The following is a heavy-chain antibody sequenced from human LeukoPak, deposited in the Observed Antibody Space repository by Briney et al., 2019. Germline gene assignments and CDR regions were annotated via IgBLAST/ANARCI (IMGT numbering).Heavy chain of an antibody. Sequence: GGSLRLSCAASGFTFSSYAMSWVRQAPGEGLEWVSAISYSGGTTYYADSVKGRFTISRDSSRNTLYLQMDSLRADDTAVYYCAKDWGGYSSSSFGYWGQGILVTVSS. V-gene: IGHV3-23*01. CDR2: ISYSGGTT. CDR1: GFTFSSYA. CDR3: AKDWGGYSSSSFGY. D-gene: IGHD6-6*01. J-gene: IGHJ4*02.